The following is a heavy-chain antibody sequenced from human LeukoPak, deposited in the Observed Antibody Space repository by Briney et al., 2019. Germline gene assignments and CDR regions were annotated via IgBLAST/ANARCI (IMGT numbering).Heavy chain of an antibody. V-gene: IGHV4-34*01. CDR3: ARAPTAMAKGYDY. J-gene: IGHJ4*02. CDR1: GGSFSGYY. Sequence: PSETLSLTCAVYGGSFSGYYWSWIRQPPGKGLEWIGEINHSGSTNYNPSLKSRVTISVDTSKNQFSLKLSSVTAADTAVYYCARAPTAMAKGYDYWGQGTLVTVSS. D-gene: IGHD5-18*01. CDR2: INHSGST.